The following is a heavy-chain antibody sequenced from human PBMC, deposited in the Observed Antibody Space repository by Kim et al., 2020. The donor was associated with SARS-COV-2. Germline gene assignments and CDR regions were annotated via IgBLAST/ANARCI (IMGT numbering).Heavy chain of an antibody. Sequence: GGSLRLSCAASGFTFDDYGMSWVRQAPGKGLEWVSGINWNGGSTGYADSVKGRFTISRDNAKNSLYLQMNSLRAEDTALYYCARDGGFGEFPNWFDPWGQETLVTVSS. CDR3: ARDGGFGEFPNWFDP. J-gene: IGHJ5*02. D-gene: IGHD3-10*01. CDR2: INWNGGST. V-gene: IGHV3-20*04. CDR1: GFTFDDYG.